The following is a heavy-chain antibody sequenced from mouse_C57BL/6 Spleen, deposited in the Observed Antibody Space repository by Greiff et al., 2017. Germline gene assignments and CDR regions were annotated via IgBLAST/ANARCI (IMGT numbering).Heavy chain of an antibody. D-gene: IGHD1-1*01. J-gene: IGHJ2*01. CDR3: SFITTVPDYFDY. CDR1: GYAFTNYL. CDR2: INPESGGT. Sequence: QVQLQQSGAELVRPGTSVKVSCKASGYAFTNYLIEWVKQRPGQGLEWIGVINPESGGTNYNEKFKGKATLTADKSSSTAYMQLSSLTSEDSAVYFCSFITTVPDYFDYWGQGTTLTVSS. V-gene: IGHV1-54*01.